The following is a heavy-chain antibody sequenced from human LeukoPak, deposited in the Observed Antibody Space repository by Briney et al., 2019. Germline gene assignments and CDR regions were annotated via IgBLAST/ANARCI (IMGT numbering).Heavy chain of an antibody. V-gene: IGHV4-4*07. J-gene: IGHJ4*02. CDR2: IYTSGGT. CDR1: GVSISSFF. Sequence: KPSETLSLTCTVSGVSISSFFWSWVRQPAGKGLEWIGRIYTSGGTNYNPSLKSRVTVSVDTSKNHFSLKLSSVTATDTAVYYCAGDLRGDGGHFDYWGQGTLVTVSS. D-gene: IGHD4-23*01. CDR3: AGDLRGDGGHFDY.